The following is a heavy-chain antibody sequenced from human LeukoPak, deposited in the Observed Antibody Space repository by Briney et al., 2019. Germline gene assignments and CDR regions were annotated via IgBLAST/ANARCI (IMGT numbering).Heavy chain of an antibody. V-gene: IGHV3-21*01. D-gene: IGHD6-13*01. Sequence: GGSLRLSCAASGFTFSDYSMNWVRQAPGKGLEWVSSIDLSATYIYYAASMRGRFTISRDSAENSLYLQMNSVRAEDTAVYYCARSAAGTDYYYGMDVWGQGTTVTVSS. CDR3: ARSAAGTDYYYGMDV. CDR1: GFTFSDYS. J-gene: IGHJ6*02. CDR2: IDLSATYI.